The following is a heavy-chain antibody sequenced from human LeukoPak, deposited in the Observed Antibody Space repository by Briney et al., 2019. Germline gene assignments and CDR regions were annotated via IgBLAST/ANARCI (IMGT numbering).Heavy chain of an antibody. V-gene: IGHV4-34*01. CDR1: GGAFSGYS. CDR2: VTHSAST. D-gene: IGHD3-10*01. J-gene: IGHJ4*02. CDR3: ARGRGRSRYGSGSYVYYFDY. Sequence: PSETLSLTCAVYGGAFSGYSWSWIPQPPGKGLEWVGEVTHSASTNYNPSLNRRVTISVDSSKTQFSLKLSSVTAADTAVYYCARGRGRSRYGSGSYVYYFDYWGPGALVTVSS.